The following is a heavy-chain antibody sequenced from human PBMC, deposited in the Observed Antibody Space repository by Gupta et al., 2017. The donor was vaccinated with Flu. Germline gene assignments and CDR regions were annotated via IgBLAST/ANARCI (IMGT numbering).Heavy chain of an antibody. V-gene: IGHV1-2*02. CDR1: GYTFTAYY. CDR3: ARGSMILSGGFIAMNKAYFDD. J-gene: IGHJ4*02. D-gene: IGHD3-16*02. CDR2: INPKSGGT. Sequence: QVQLVQSGADVKKPGASVKVSCKTSGYTFTAYYLHWVRQAPGQGLEWMGWINPKSGGTNYAQKFQGRVSMTRDTSITSVDMELSRLSSDDSAVYYCARGSMILSGGFIAMNKAYFDDWGQGTLVSVSS.